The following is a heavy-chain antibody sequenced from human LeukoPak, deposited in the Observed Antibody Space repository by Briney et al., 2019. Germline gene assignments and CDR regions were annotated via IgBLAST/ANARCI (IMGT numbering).Heavy chain of an antibody. CDR2: IDSDGSST. CDR1: GFTFSSYA. J-gene: IGHJ4*02. CDR3: ASGQFWSGYYYDY. Sequence: GGSLRLSCAASGFTFSSYAMSWVRQAPGKGLVWVSRIDSDGSSTSYADSVKGRFTISRDNAKNTLYLQMNSLRAEDTAVYYCASGQFWSGYYYDYWGQGTLVTVSS. V-gene: IGHV3-74*01. D-gene: IGHD3-3*01.